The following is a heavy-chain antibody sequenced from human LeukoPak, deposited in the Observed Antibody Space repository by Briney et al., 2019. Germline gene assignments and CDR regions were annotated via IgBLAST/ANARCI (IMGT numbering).Heavy chain of an antibody. CDR1: GDSVSSYY. CDR2: INDRGST. D-gene: IGHD6-13*01. CDR3: VRDSRYGSGWFEDGLDF. J-gene: IGHJ6*02. V-gene: IGHV4-59*02. Sequence: PSEILSLTCTVSGDSVSSYYWSWIRQPPGQGLEWLAHINDRGSTNYNPSLQGRVTISIDTSKNQFSLKVNSVTAADTAVYYCVRDSRYGSGWFEDGLDFWGQGTTVTVSS.